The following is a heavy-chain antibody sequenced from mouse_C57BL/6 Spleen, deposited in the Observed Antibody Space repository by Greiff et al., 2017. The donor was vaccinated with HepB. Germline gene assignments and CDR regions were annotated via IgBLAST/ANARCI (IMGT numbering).Heavy chain of an antibody. CDR2: ISDGGSYT. Sequence: EVKLVESGGGLVKPGGSLKLSCAASGFTFSSYAMSWVRQTPEKRLEWVATISDGGSYTYYPDNVKGRFTISRDNAKNNLYLQMSHLKSEDTAMYYCARDRIITTVVADYAMDYWGQGTSVTVSS. J-gene: IGHJ4*01. CDR3: ARDRIITTVVADYAMDY. V-gene: IGHV5-4*01. D-gene: IGHD1-1*01. CDR1: GFTFSSYA.